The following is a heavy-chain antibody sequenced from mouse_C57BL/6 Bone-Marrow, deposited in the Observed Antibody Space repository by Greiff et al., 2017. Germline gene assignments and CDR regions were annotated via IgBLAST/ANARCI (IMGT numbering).Heavy chain of an antibody. CDR1: GFTFSDYY. J-gene: IGHJ1*03. CDR2: INYDGSSN. Sequence: DVKLVESEGGLVQPGSSMKLSCTASGFTFSDYYMAWVRQVPEKGLEWVANINYDGSSNYYLDSLKSRFIISRDNAKNILYLQMSSLKSEDTATYYCAREDYDYWYYDVWCTGTTVTVSS. CDR3: AREDYDYWYYDV. V-gene: IGHV5-16*01. D-gene: IGHD2-4*01.